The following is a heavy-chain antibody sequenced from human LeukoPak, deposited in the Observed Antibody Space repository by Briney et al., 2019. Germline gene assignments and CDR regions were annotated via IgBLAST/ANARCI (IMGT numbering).Heavy chain of an antibody. Sequence: GGSLRLSCGASGFSFSTYWMSWVRQAPGKGLEWVANIKEDGSEKRYVDSAKGRFTISRDNAKNSLYLEMNSLRAEDTAVYYCAKYSGGWSFEYWGQGTLVTVSS. D-gene: IGHD6-19*01. J-gene: IGHJ4*02. CDR1: GFSFSTYW. CDR3: AKYSGGWSFEY. V-gene: IGHV3-7*05. CDR2: IKEDGSEK.